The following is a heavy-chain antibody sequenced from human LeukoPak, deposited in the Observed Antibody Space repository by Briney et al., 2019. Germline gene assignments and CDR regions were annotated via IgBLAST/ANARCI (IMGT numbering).Heavy chain of an antibody. J-gene: IGHJ4*02. Sequence: QPGGSLRLSCAASGFTFSSYGMHWVRQAPGKGLEWVAFIRYDGSIKYYADSVKGRFTISRDSSKNTLYLQMSSLRTEDTAVYYCAREGGTLSTSPTLGYWGQGTLVTVSS. V-gene: IGHV3-30*02. CDR1: GFTFSSYG. D-gene: IGHD1-1*01. CDR2: IRYDGSIK. CDR3: AREGGTLSTSPTLGY.